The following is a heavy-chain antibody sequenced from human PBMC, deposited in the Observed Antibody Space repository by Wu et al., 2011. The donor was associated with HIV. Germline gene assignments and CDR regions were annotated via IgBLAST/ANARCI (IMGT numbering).Heavy chain of an antibody. CDR2: IIPVLDTV. CDR1: GGSFRSHA. Sequence: VQLVQSGAEVKKPGSSVKVSCKASGGSFRSHAISWVRQAPGQGLEWLGGIIPVLDTVHYAQRFQGRVSITADDAATVAHLELSSLRSADTAIYYCAKVEGWAGTDFYYGVDVWGQGTTVTVSS. V-gene: IGHV1-69*11. J-gene: IGHJ6*02. CDR3: AKVEGWAGTDFYYGVDV. D-gene: IGHD1-26*01.